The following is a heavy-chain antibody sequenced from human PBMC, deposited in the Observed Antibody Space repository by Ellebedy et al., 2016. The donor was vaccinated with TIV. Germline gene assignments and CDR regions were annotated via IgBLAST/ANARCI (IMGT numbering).Heavy chain of an antibody. CDR1: GFSFSNFW. CDR2: IKTDGSET. Sequence: PGGSLRLSCAAWGFSFSNFWMSWVRQGPGKGLEWVAHIKTDGSETYYVDSVKGRFTISRENAKHALFLQMDGLRVDDSAVYYCVGFGVFNLWGQGAPVTVSS. J-gene: IGHJ5*02. CDR3: VGFGVFNL. D-gene: IGHD3-3*01. V-gene: IGHV3-7*01.